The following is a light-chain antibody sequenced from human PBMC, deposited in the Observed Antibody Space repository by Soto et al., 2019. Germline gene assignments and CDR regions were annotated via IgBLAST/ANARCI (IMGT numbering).Light chain of an antibody. CDR3: CSFAGARVM. J-gene: IGLJ3*02. CDR2: EDT. CDR1: SSDVGSYYL. Sequence: QSVLTQPASVSGSPGQSITISCTGTSSDVGSYYLVSWYQHHPGKAPKLIIYEDTKRPSGTSNRFSGSKSGNTASLTISGLQAEDEAAYYCCSFAGARVMFGGGPKLTVL. V-gene: IGLV2-23*01.